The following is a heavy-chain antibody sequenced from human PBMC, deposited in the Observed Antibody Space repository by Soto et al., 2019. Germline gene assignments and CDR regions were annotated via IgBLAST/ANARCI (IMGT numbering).Heavy chain of an antibody. D-gene: IGHD4-17*01. Sequence: SETLSLTCTVSGGSLSSYYWSWIRQPPGKGLEWIGYIYYSGSTNYNPSLKSRVTISVDTSKNQLSLKLSSVTAADTAVYYCARRYGYYFDYWGQGILVTVSS. V-gene: IGHV4-59*08. CDR2: IYYSGST. CDR1: GGSLSSYY. CDR3: ARRYGYYFDY. J-gene: IGHJ4*02.